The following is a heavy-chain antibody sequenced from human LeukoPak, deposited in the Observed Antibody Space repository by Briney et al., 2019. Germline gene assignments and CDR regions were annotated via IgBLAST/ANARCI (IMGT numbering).Heavy chain of an antibody. V-gene: IGHV3-21*01. D-gene: IGHD3-10*01. CDR3: ARDGTMVRGVIATGGWFDP. CDR1: GFTFSTFA. CDR2: IFPSGGEI. J-gene: IGHJ5*02. Sequence: GGSLRLSCAASGFTFSTFAMIWVRQPPGKGLEWVSSIFPSGGEIHYTDSVKGRFTISRDNAKNSLYLQMNSLRAEDTAVYYCARDGTMVRGVIATGGWFDPWGQGTLVTVSS.